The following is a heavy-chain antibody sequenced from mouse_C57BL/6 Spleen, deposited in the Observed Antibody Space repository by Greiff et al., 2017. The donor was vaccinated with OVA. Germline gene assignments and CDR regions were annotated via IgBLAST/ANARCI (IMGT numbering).Heavy chain of an antibody. CDR2: INPGSGGT. D-gene: IGHD2-4*01. CDR1: GYAFTNYL. Sequence: QVQLQQSGAELVRPGTSVKVSCKASGYAFTNYLIEWVKQRPGQGLEWIGVINPGSGGTNYNEKFKGKATLTADKSSSTAYMQRSSLTSEDSAVYFCARERGYYDYDGFAYWGQGTLVTVSA. CDR3: ARERGYYDYDGFAY. J-gene: IGHJ3*01. V-gene: IGHV1-54*01.